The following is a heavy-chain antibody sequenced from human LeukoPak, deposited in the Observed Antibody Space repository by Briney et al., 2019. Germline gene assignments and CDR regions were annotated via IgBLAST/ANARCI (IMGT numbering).Heavy chain of an antibody. CDR1: GFTFTNHA. CDR2: IKRDGSEK. J-gene: IGHJ4*02. V-gene: IGHV3-7*01. Sequence: GGSLRLSCAASGFTFTNHAMRWARQAPGKGLEWVADIKRDGSEKNYMDSVKGRFSISRDNAKNSVYLQMNSLRDDDTAVYYCARDNRWSSDYWGQGSLVTVSS. CDR3: ARDNRWSSDY. D-gene: IGHD6-13*01.